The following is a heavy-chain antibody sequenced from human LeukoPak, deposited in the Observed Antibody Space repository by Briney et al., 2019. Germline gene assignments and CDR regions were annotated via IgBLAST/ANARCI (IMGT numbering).Heavy chain of an antibody. CDR2: INHSGST. V-gene: IGHV4-34*01. Sequence: SETLSLTCAVYGGSFSGYYWSWIRQPPGKGLEWIGEINHSGSTNYNPSLKSRVTISVDTSKNQFSLKLSSVTAADTAVYYCARGFECSSTSCYNSPFDPWGQGTLVTVYS. CDR3: ARGFECSSTSCYNSPFDP. D-gene: IGHD2-2*02. J-gene: IGHJ5*02. CDR1: GGSFSGYY.